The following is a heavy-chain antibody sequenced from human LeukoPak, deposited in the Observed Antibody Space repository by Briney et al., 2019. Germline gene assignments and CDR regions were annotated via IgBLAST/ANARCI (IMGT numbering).Heavy chain of an antibody. Sequence: GGSLRLSCAASGFTFSSYAMHWVRQAPGKGLEWVAVISYDGSNKYYADSVKGRFTISRDNAKNSLYLQMNSLRAEDTAVYYCARDSPSIVGATALDYWGQGTLVTVSS. CDR2: ISYDGSNK. J-gene: IGHJ4*02. V-gene: IGHV3-30-3*01. D-gene: IGHD1-26*01. CDR1: GFTFSSYA. CDR3: ARDSPSIVGATALDY.